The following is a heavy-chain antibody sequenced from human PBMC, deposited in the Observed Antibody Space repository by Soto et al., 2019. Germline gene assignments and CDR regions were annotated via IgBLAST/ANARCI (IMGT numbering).Heavy chain of an antibody. CDR2: IIPIFGTA. CDR3: ARALGYCSGGSCYEYYYYGMDV. V-gene: IGHV1-69*01. Sequence: QVQLVQSGAEVKKPGSSVKVSCKASGGTFSSYAISWVRQAPGQGLEWMGGIIPIFGTAHYAQKFQGRVTITADESTSTAYMELSSLRSEDTAVYYCARALGYCSGGSCYEYYYYGMDVWGQGTTVTVSS. J-gene: IGHJ6*02. CDR1: GGTFSSYA. D-gene: IGHD2-15*01.